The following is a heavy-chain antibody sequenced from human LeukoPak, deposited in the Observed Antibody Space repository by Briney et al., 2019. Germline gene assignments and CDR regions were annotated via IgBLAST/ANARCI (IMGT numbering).Heavy chain of an antibody. V-gene: IGHV4-59*08. D-gene: IGHD6-13*01. J-gene: IGHJ5*02. Sequence: SETLSLTCTVSGGSISSYYWSWIRQPPGKGLEWIGYIYYSGSTNYNPSLKSRVTISIDTSKNQFSLKLSSVTAADTAVYYCARHVARIAAAGTVWWFDPWGQGTLVTVSS. CDR1: GGSISSYY. CDR2: IYYSGST. CDR3: ARHVARIAAAGTVWWFDP.